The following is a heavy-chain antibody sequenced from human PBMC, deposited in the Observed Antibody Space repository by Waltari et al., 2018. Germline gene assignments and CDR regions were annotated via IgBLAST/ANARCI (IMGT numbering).Heavy chain of an antibody. J-gene: IGHJ3*02. V-gene: IGHV3-23*01. Sequence: EVQLLESGGGLVQPGGSLRLSCAASGFTFSSYAMSWVRQAPGKGLEWVSAISGSGGSTSYAQKFQGRVTMTRDTSTSTVYMELSSLRSEDTAVYYCARDRSVTTGAFDIWGQGTMVTVSS. CDR1: GFTFSSYA. CDR2: ISGSGGST. CDR3: ARDRSVTTGAFDI. D-gene: IGHD4-17*01.